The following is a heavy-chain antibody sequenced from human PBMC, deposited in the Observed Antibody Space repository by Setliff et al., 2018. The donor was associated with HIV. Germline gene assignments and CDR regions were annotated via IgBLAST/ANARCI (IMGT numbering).Heavy chain of an antibody. CDR2: IYHSGST. CDR1: DGSISSHY. V-gene: IGHV4-59*11. J-gene: IGHJ6*02. Sequence: PSETLSLTFTVSDGSISSHYWSWIRQPPGKGLEWIGTIYHSGSTKHNPSLKSRVSISVDRSKNQFSLRLSSVTAADTAVYYCARDNYYNFWSGYWGMDVWGQGTTVTVSS. D-gene: IGHD3-3*01. CDR3: ARDNYYNFWSGYWGMDV.